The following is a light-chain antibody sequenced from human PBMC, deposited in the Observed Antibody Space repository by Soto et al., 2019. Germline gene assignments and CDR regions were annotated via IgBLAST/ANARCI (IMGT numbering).Light chain of an antibody. CDR3: GTWDSSLSGVL. J-gene: IGLJ2*01. CDR1: SSNIGNDR. CDR2: DNN. Sequence: QSVLTQPPSVSAAPGQKVTISCSGSSSNIGNDRVSWYQQLPGTAPRLLIYDNNKRPSGIPDRFSGSRSGTSATLGITGLQTGDEADYYCGTWDSSLSGVLFGGGTKLTVL. V-gene: IGLV1-51*01.